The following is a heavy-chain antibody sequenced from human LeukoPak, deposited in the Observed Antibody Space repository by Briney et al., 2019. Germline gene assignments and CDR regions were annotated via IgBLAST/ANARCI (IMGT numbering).Heavy chain of an antibody. D-gene: IGHD1-26*01. CDR3: ARESGSDGDYLDY. Sequence: ASVKVSCKASGYTFTGYYMHWVRQAPGQGLEWMGWINLNSGGTNYAQKFQGRVTMTRDTSISTAYMELSRLRSDDTAVYYCARESGSDGDYLDYWGQGTLVTVSS. CDR1: GYTFTGYY. J-gene: IGHJ4*02. CDR2: INLNSGGT. V-gene: IGHV1-2*02.